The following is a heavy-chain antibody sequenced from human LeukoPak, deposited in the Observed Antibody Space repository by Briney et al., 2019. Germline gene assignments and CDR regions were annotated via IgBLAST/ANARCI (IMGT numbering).Heavy chain of an antibody. CDR3: ARVYGAGYDFRGAFDI. V-gene: IGHV4-38-2*02. D-gene: IGHD5-12*01. Sequence: SETLSLTCTVSGYSISSGYYWGWIRQPPGKGLEWIESIFHSGSTYYNPSLKSRVTISVDTSKKQFSLRLSSVTAADTAGYYCARVYGAGYDFRGAFDIWGQGTMVTVSS. CDR1: GYSISSGYY. CDR2: IFHSGST. J-gene: IGHJ3*02.